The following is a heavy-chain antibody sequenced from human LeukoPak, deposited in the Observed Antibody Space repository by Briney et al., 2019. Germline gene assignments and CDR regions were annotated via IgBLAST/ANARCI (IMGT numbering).Heavy chain of an antibody. CDR3: ARGESYYGHDAFDI. V-gene: IGHV1-69*13. Sequence: ASVKVSCKASGGTFSSYAISWVRQAPGQGLEWMGGIIPIFGTANYAQKFQGRVTITADESASTAYMELSSLRSEDTAVYYCARGESYYGHDAFDIWGQGTMVTVSS. J-gene: IGHJ3*02. CDR1: GGTFSSYA. CDR2: IIPIFGTA. D-gene: IGHD1-26*01.